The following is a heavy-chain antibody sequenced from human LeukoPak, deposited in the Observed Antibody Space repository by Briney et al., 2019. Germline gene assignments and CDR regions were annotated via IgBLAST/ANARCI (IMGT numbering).Heavy chain of an antibody. J-gene: IGHJ4*02. V-gene: IGHV7-4-1*02. CDR1: GYTFTSYA. D-gene: IGHD3-22*01. CDR3: ARVPTYYYDSSGYPYYFDY. CDR2: INTNTGNP. Sequence: ASVKVSCKASGYTFTSYAMNWVRQAPGQGLEWMGWINTNTGNPTYAQGFTGRFVFSLDTSVSTAYLQISSLKAEDTAVYYCARVPTYYYDSSGYPYYFDYRGQGTLVTVSS.